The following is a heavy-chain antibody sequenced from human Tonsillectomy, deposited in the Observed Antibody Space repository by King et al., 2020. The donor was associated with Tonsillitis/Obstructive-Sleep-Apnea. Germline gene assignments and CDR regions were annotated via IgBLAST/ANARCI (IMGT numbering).Heavy chain of an antibody. Sequence: VTLKESGPALVKSTQTLTLTCTFSGFSLSTSGMCVNRIRQPPGKALEWLARIDWDDDKYYSTSLKTRLTISKDTSKNQVVLTMTNMDPVDTATYYCARTQHWYSGSEYYFDYWGQGTLVTVSS. V-gene: IGHV2-70*11. D-gene: IGHD1-26*01. CDR3: ARTQHWYSGSEYYFDY. CDR1: GFSLSTSGMC. J-gene: IGHJ4*02. CDR2: IDWDDDK.